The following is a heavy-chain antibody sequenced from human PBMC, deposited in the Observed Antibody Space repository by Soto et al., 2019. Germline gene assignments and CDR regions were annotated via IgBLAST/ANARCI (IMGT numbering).Heavy chain of an antibody. V-gene: IGHV3-53*01. J-gene: IGHJ6*02. CDR3: ASMVRGRFYYYGMDV. CDR1: GFTVSSNY. D-gene: IGHD3-10*01. CDR2: IYSGGST. Sequence: EVQLAESGGGLIQPGESLRLSCAASGFTVSSNYMSWVRQAPGKGLEWVSVIYSGGSTYYADSVKGRFTISRDNSKNTLYLQMNSLRAEDTAVYYCASMVRGRFYYYGMDVWGQGTTVTVSS.